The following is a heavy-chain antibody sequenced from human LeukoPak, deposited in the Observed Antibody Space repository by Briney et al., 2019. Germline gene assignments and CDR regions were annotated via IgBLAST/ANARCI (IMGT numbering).Heavy chain of an antibody. CDR1: GFTFMGSA. D-gene: IGHD4-17*01. CDR2: IRSKANSYAT. J-gene: IGHJ4*02. Sequence: PGGPLRLSCAASGFTFMGSAMHGVGRASGKGLEGVGRIRSKANSYATAYAASVKGRFTISRDDSKNTAYLQMNSLKTEDTAVYYCTTSYGDYVEGFFDYWGQGTLVTVSS. V-gene: IGHV3-73*01. CDR3: TTSYGDYVEGFFDY.